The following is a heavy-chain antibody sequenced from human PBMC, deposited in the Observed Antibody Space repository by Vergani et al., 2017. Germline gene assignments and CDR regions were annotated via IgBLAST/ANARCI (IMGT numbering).Heavy chain of an antibody. CDR1: EFTFDDYA. CDR2: INWNSDSI. J-gene: IGHJ2*01. V-gene: IGHV3-9*01. D-gene: IGHD6-13*01. Sequence: EVQLVESGGGLVQPGRSLRLSCAASEFTFDDYAMHWVRQAPGKGLEWVSGINWNSDSIAYADSVKGRFTISRDNAKNSLYLQMNSLRAEDTALYYCVKDIAASGNYWYFDLWGRGTLVTVSS. CDR3: VKDIAASGNYWYFDL.